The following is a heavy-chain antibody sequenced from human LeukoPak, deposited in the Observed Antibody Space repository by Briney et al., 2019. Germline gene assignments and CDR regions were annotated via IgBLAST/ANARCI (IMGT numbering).Heavy chain of an antibody. CDR3: ARAPRVSPFDP. CDR2: INPSGGST. J-gene: IGHJ5*02. V-gene: IGHV1-46*01. Sequence: GASLKISSKASGYTFTSHYMHWVRHPPGQGLEWMGVINPSGGSTSYAQKFQGRVSMTRDMSTSTVYIEHSSLRSEDTTVNYCARAPRVSPFDPWGQGTLVTVSS. CDR1: GYTFTSHY.